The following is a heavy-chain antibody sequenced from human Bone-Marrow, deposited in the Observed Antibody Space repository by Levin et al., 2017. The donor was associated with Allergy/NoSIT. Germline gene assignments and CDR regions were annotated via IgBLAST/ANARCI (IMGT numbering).Heavy chain of an antibody. D-gene: IGHD3-10*01. V-gene: IGHV5-51*01. Sequence: GESLKISCKASRYDFSKYWIGWVRQAPGKGLEWLGLIFPGDSDTRYSPSFQGQATISADKSINTAYLQWTSLQASDSAIDYCARRHGTYGSENYVGPFDIWGPGTMVTV. J-gene: IGHJ3*02. CDR3: ARRHGTYGSENYVGPFDI. CDR1: RYDFSKYW. CDR2: IFPGDSDT.